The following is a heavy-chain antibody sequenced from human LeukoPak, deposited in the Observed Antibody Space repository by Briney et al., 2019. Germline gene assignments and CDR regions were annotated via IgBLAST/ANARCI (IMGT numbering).Heavy chain of an antibody. D-gene: IGHD3-10*01. J-gene: IGHJ4*02. CDR3: AKMRGGTMVRGVILLNY. Sequence: GGSLRLSCAASGFTFSSYAMSWVRQAPGKGLEWVSAISGSGGSTYYADSVKGRFTISRDNSKNTLYLQMNSLRAEDTAVYYCAKMRGGTMVRGVILLNYRGQGTLVTVSS. V-gene: IGHV3-23*01. CDR1: GFTFSSYA. CDR2: ISGSGGST.